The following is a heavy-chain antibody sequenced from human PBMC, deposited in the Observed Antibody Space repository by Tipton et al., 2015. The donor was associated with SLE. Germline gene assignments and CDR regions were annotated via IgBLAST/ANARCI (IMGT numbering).Heavy chain of an antibody. CDR3: AKEGDSSGWYWCFDL. CDR1: GYSFSDYQ. V-gene: IGHV1-2*06. D-gene: IGHD6-19*01. CDR2: IKPYNGGT. Sequence: QLVQSGAEVKKPGASVKVSCKAAGYSFSDYQLHWVRQAPGQGLEWMGRIKPYNGGTQYAQKFKDRVTMTLDTSINTAYMELSRLKSDDTAVYFCAKEGDSSGWYWCFDLWGRGTLVTISS. J-gene: IGHJ2*01.